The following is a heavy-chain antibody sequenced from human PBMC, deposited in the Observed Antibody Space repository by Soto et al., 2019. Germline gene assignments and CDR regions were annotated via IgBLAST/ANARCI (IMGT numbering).Heavy chain of an antibody. V-gene: IGHV4-39*01. Sequence: SETLSLTCIVSGESISSSSYYWGWIRQPPGKGLEWIGSIYYSGRTYYNPSFKSRVTISIDTSKNQFSPKLSSVTATDTAVYYCARQRTTVVTQAYFDHWGQGALVTVSS. CDR1: GESISSSSYY. CDR2: IYYSGRT. D-gene: IGHD2-21*02. CDR3: ARQRTTVVTQAYFDH. J-gene: IGHJ4*02.